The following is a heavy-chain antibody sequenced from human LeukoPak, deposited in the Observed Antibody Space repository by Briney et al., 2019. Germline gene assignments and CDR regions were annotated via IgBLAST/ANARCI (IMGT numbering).Heavy chain of an antibody. V-gene: IGHV1-69*13. Sequence: ASVKVSCKASGYTFTGYYMHWVRQAPGQGLEWMGGIIPIFGTANYAQKFQGRVTITADESTSTAYMELSSLRSEDTAVYYCAGRLDTVAGTLDYWGQGTLVTVSS. CDR2: IIPIFGTA. CDR3: AGRLDTVAGTLDY. D-gene: IGHD6-19*01. J-gene: IGHJ4*02. CDR1: GYTFTGYY.